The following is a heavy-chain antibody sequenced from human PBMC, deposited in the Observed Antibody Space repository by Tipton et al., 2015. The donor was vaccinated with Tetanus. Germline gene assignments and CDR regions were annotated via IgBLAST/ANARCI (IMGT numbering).Heavy chain of an antibody. V-gene: IGHV4-59*01. Sequence: TLSLTCTVSGGSISSYYWSWIRQPPGKGLEWIGYIYYSGSTNYNPSLKSRVTISVDTSKNQFSLKLSSVTAADTAVYYCARFRLDYGDYWGQGTLVTVSS. CDR1: GGSISSYY. D-gene: IGHD4-11*01. CDR3: ARFRLDYGDY. CDR2: IYYSGST. J-gene: IGHJ4*02.